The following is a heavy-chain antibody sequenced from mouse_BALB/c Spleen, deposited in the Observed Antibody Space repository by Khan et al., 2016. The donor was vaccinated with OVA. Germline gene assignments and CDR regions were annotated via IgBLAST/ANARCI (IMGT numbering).Heavy chain of an antibody. Sequence: VQLVESGPGLVAPSQSLSITCTVSGFSLSRYNIHWVRQPPGKGLEWLGMIWGGGGTDYNSTLKSRLSISKDNSKSQVFLKMNSLQTDDSAMYYGARAYYRYDGNYAMEYWGQGTSVTVSS. CDR1: GFSLSRYN. CDR2: IWGGGGT. V-gene: IGHV2-6-4*01. CDR3: ARAYYRYDGNYAMEY. J-gene: IGHJ4*01. D-gene: IGHD2-14*01.